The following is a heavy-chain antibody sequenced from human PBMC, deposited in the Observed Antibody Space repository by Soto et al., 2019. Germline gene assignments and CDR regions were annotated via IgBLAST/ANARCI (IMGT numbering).Heavy chain of an antibody. CDR3: ARGVGSLWLYYGLDV. V-gene: IGHV1-3*01. J-gene: IGHJ4*02. CDR2: IDAGNGNT. CDR1: GYTFTSYA. D-gene: IGHD3-16*01. Sequence: ASVKVSCKASGYTFTSYAMHWVRQAPGQTLEWMGWIDAGNGNTKSSQKFQGRVSITRDTSASAAYMELSSLRSEDTAVYYCARGVGSLWLYYGLDVWGQGTLVTVSS.